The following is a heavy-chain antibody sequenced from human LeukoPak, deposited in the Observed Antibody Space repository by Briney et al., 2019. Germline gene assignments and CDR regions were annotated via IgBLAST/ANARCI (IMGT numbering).Heavy chain of an antibody. CDR3: AKSAVVTVRGVNWFDP. V-gene: IGHV3-23*01. CDR2: ISGSGGST. J-gene: IGHJ5*02. CDR1: GFTFSDYY. D-gene: IGHD3-10*01. Sequence: GGSLRLYCAASGFTFSDYYMSWIRQAPGKGLEWVSAISGSGGSTYYADSVKGRFTISRDNSKNTLYLQMNSLRAEDTAVYYCAKSAVVTVRGVNWFDPWGQGTLVTVSS.